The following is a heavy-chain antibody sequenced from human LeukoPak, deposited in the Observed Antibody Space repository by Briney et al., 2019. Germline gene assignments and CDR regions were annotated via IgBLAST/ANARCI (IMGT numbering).Heavy chain of an antibody. V-gene: IGHV4-38-2*02. D-gene: IGHD6-19*01. Sequence: SETLSLTCTVSGYSISSGYYWGWIRQPPGKGLEWIGSIYHSGSIYYNPSLKSRATISVDTSKNQFSLKLSSVTAADTAVYYCARDMDSSGWYRGFDYWGQGTLVTVSS. CDR2: IYHSGSI. J-gene: IGHJ4*02. CDR1: GYSISSGYY. CDR3: ARDMDSSGWYRGFDY.